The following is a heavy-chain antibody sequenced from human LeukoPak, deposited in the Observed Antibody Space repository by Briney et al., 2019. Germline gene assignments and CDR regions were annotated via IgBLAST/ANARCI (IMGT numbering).Heavy chain of an antibody. CDR3: AKDEVANRVAATRIDY. CDR2: ISGSGGST. Sequence: GGSLRLSCAASGFTFSSYAMSWVRQAPGKGLEWVSAISGSGGSTYYADSVKGRFTISRDNSKNTLYLQMNSLRAEDTAVYYCAKDEVANRVAATRIDYWGQGTLVTVSS. V-gene: IGHV3-23*01. CDR1: GFTFSSYA. D-gene: IGHD2-15*01. J-gene: IGHJ4*02.